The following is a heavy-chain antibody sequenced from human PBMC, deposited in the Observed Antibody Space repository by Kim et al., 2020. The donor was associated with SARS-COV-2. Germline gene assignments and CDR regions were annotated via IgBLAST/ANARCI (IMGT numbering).Heavy chain of an antibody. CDR3: AKDPPGGIVGATKDDY. Sequence: GGSLRLSCAASGFTFSKYSMSWVRQAPGKGLEWVSSITSGGTTYYSDSVKGRFAISRDNSKNTLSRQVNSLRAEDTAIYYCAKDPPGGIVGATKDDYWGQGTLVTVSS. CDR2: ITSGGTT. J-gene: IGHJ4*02. V-gene: IGHV3-23*01. D-gene: IGHD1-26*01. CDR1: GFTFSKYS.